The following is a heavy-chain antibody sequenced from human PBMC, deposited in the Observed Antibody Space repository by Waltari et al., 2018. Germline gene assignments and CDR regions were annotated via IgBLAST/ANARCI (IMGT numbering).Heavy chain of an antibody. CDR2: IYPTGST. V-gene: IGHV4-39*07. CDR3: ARASRCGNDSCVLSSNWFDP. Sequence: QVQLRESGPALVTPSETLSLTCFVSGGSIARTNPYWGWLRQPPGKALEWIGSIYPTGSTYYKPSFRSRVSISLDKSKNQFSLQMTSVTAADTAVYYCARASRCGNDSCVLSSNWFDPWGQGTLVTVSS. CDR1: GGSIARTNPY. D-gene: IGHD2-21*02. J-gene: IGHJ5*02.